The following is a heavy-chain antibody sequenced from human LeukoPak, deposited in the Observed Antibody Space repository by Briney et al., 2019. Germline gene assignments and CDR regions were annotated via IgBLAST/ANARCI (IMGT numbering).Heavy chain of an antibody. CDR1: GFTFSSYG. CDR3: AKGRGYCSSTSCSALNWFDP. Sequence: QPGGSLRLSRAASGFTFSSYGMHWVRQAPGKGLEWVAFIRYDGSNKYYADSVKGRFTISRDNSKNTLYLQMNSLRAEDTAVYYCAKGRGYCSSTSCSALNWFDPWGQGTLVTVSS. CDR2: IRYDGSNK. V-gene: IGHV3-30*02. J-gene: IGHJ5*02. D-gene: IGHD2-2*01.